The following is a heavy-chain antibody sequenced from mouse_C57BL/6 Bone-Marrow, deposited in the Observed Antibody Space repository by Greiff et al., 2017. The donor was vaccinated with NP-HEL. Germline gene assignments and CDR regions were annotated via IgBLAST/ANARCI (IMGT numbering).Heavy chain of an antibody. D-gene: IGHD1-1*01. CDR3: ARPFDTTVVATPYFDD. J-gene: IGHJ2*01. CDR1: GFTFSSYT. Sequence: DVKLVESGGGLVKPGGSLKLSCAASGFTFSSYTMSWVRQTPEKRLEWVATISGGGGNTYYPDSVKGRFTISRDNAKNTLYLQMSSLRSEDTALYYCARPFDTTVVATPYFDDWGQGTTLTVSS. V-gene: IGHV5-9*01. CDR2: ISGGGGNT.